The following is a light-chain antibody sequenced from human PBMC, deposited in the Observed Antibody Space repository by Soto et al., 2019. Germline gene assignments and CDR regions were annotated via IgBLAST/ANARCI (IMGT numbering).Light chain of an antibody. J-gene: IGKJ2*01. Sequence: IVMTQSPATLSVSPGERATLSCRASQSVGSNLAWYQQKPGQAPRLLIFGTSIRATGVPARFSAGGSGTEFTLTISSLQSEDFAIYYCQQYNDWPTYTFGQGTNLEIK. V-gene: IGKV3-15*01. CDR2: GTS. CDR3: QQYNDWPTYT. CDR1: QSVGSN.